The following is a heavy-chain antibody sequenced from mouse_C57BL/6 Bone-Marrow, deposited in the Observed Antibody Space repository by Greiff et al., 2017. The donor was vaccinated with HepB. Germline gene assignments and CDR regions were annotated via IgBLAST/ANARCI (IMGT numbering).Heavy chain of an antibody. J-gene: IGHJ2*01. CDR3: ARRKNYYGYFDY. Sequence: EVQRVESGGDLVKPGGSLKLSCAASGFTFSSYGMSWVRQTPDKRLEWVATISSGGSYTYYPDSVKGRFTISRDNAKNTLYLQMSSLKSEDTAMYYCARRKNYYGYFDYWGQGTTLTVSS. D-gene: IGHD1-1*01. V-gene: IGHV5-6*01. CDR1: GFTFSSYG. CDR2: ISSGGSYT.